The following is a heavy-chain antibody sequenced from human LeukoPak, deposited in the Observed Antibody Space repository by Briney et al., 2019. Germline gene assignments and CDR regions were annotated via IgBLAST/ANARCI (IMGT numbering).Heavy chain of an antibody. J-gene: IGHJ4*02. CDR1: GGSISSSSYY. Sequence: TSETLSLTCTVSGGSISSSSYYWGWIRQPRGKGLEWIVSIYYSGTTYYNPSLKSRVTISVDTSKNQFSLKLSSVTAADTAVCYCARHVVSEWYFDYWGQGTLVTVSS. CDR2: IYYSGTT. D-gene: IGHD2-21*01. CDR3: ARHVVSEWYFDY. V-gene: IGHV4-39*01.